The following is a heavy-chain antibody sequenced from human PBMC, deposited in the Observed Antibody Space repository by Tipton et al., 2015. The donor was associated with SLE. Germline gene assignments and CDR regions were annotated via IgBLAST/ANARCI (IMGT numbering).Heavy chain of an antibody. CDR1: GGFISDFY. CDR3: ARHKSGSPMPHYHYFGLDV. Sequence: LRLSCTVSGGFISDFYWTWIRQSPGNSLEWIGHIFYSGSADYNPSLKKRATISADTSKNQFSLKLTSVTAADTAVYYCARHKSGSPMPHYHYFGLDVWGLGSSVTVSS. CDR2: IFYSGSA. J-gene: IGHJ6*02. V-gene: IGHV4-59*08. D-gene: IGHD2-2*01.